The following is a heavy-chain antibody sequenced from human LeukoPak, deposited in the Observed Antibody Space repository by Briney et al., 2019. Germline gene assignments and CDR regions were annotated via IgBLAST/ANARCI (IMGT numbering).Heavy chain of an antibody. CDR2: ISAYNGNT. V-gene: IGHV1-18*01. D-gene: IGHD6-13*01. CDR3: ARDMGFSRQLGETDLDY. J-gene: IGHJ4*02. CDR1: GYTFTIYG. Sequence: ASVKVSCKASGYTFTIYGISWVRQAPGQGLEWMGWISAYNGNTNYAQKLQGRVTMTTDTSTSTAYMELRSLRSDDTAVYYCARDMGFSRQLGETDLDYWGQGTLVTVSS.